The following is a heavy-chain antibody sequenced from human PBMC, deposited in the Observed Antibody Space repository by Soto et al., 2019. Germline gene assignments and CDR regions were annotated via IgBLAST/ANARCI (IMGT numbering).Heavy chain of an antibody. J-gene: IGHJ3*02. CDR1: GSTLIEFA. CDR3: ATEKKQWLAGYDAFEI. Sequence: ASVKVSCKVSGSTLIEFAIHWVRQTRGKGLEWMGGFDPEDAERIYEQRFQGRVTVTEDTSTDTAYMELSRLRSEDTAVYYCATEKKQWLAGYDAFEIWGQGTMVTVSS. D-gene: IGHD6-19*01. V-gene: IGHV1-24*01. CDR2: FDPEDAER.